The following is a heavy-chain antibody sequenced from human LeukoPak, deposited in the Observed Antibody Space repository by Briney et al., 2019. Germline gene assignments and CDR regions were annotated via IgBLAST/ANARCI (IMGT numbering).Heavy chain of an antibody. V-gene: IGHV3-23*01. J-gene: IGHJ4*02. CDR2: LTGGGATA. CDR3: VTRGLGSGAHFDY. CDR1: GFTFNTYA. D-gene: IGHD2-15*01. Sequence: GGSLRLSCAASGFTFNTYAPSWVRQAPGKGLEWVSSLTGGGATAYYSDSVKGRFTCSRDNSKSTLYLQMNSLRVEDTAVYYCVTRGLGSGAHFDYWGQGTLVTVSS.